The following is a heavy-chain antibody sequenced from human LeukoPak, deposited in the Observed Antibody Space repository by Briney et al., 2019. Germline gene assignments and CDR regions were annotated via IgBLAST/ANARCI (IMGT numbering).Heavy chain of an antibody. CDR3: ARGATIFAPMDV. CDR1: GYTFTSYY. V-gene: IGHV1-46*01. CDR2: IHPSGGST. J-gene: IGHJ6*02. Sequence: ASVTVSCKASGYTFTSYYMNWVRQAPGQGLEWMGIIHPSGGSTSYAQKFQGRVTMTRDTSTSTVYMELSSLRSEDTAVYNCARGATIFAPMDVWGQGTTVTVSS. D-gene: IGHD3-3*01.